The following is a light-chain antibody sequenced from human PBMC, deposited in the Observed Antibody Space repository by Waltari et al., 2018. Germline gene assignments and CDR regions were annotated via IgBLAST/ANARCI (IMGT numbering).Light chain of an antibody. V-gene: IGLV2-11*01. CDR1: SSDVGGYNY. Sequence: QSALTQPRSVSGSPGQSVTISCTGTSSDVGGYNYVSWFQQHPGKAPKLMIHDVSKRPSGVADRVAGSKSGNTASLTIGGVQADDETDYYCCSYAGRYTWVFGGGTKLTVL. J-gene: IGLJ3*02. CDR2: DVS. CDR3: CSYAGRYTWV.